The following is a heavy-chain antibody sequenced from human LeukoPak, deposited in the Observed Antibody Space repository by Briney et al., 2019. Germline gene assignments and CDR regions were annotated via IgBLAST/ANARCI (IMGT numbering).Heavy chain of an antibody. D-gene: IGHD6-13*01. J-gene: IGHJ4*02. Sequence: SQTLSLTCTVSGGSISSGGYYWSWIRQHPGKGLEWIGYIYYSGSTYYNPSFKSRVTISVDTSKNQFSLKLSSVTAADTAVYYCAISIAAAGTGQPYYFDYWGQGTLVTVSS. CDR2: IYYSGST. CDR3: AISIAAAGTGQPYYFDY. CDR1: GGSISSGGYY. V-gene: IGHV4-31*03.